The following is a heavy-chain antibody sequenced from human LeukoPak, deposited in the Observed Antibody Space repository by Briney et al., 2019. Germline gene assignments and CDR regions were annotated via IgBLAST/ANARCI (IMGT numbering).Heavy chain of an antibody. Sequence: ASVKVSCKVSGYTLTELSMHWVRQAPGKGREWMGGFDPEDGETIYAQKFQGRVTMTEDTSTDTAYMELSSLRSEDTAVYYCATVSVGYDFWSGRRNTNDAFDIWGQGTMVTVSS. CDR2: FDPEDGET. CDR3: ATVSVGYDFWSGRRNTNDAFDI. CDR1: GYTLTELS. J-gene: IGHJ3*02. D-gene: IGHD3-3*01. V-gene: IGHV1-24*01.